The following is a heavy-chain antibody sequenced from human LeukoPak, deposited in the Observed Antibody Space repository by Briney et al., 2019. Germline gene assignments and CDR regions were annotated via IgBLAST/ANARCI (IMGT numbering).Heavy chain of an antibody. Sequence: GGSLRLSCTASGFTFSPYSMNWVRQFPGKGLEWLSYITGSSDTIYYADSVKGRFTISRDNAKNSLYLQMNSLRAEDTAVYYCARARDCSSTSCYGDFDYWGQGTLVTVSS. J-gene: IGHJ4*02. D-gene: IGHD2-2*01. CDR3: ARARDCSSTSCYGDFDY. V-gene: IGHV3-48*04. CDR2: ITGSSDTI. CDR1: GFTFSPYS.